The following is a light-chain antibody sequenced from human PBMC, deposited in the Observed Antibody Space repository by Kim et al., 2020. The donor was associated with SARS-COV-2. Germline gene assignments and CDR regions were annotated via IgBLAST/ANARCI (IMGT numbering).Light chain of an antibody. Sequence: EIVLTQSPATLSLSPGERATLSCRASQSISTYLAWYQQQPGQTPSLLIYDVSNRATGIPASFSGSGSGTDFTLTISSLEPEDFAVYYCQQRSNWPLTFGGGTKVDIK. J-gene: IGKJ4*01. CDR3: QQRSNWPLT. CDR1: QSISTY. V-gene: IGKV3-11*01. CDR2: DVS.